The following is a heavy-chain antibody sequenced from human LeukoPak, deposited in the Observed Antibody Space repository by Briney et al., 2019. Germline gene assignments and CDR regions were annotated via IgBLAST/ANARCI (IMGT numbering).Heavy chain of an antibody. D-gene: IGHD3-16*01. CDR1: GLTFRNYW. V-gene: IGHV3-7*03. J-gene: IGHJ4*02. CDR2: IKQDGSEK. CDR3: ARDGFGTGSN. Sequence: HPGGSLRLSCAASGLTFRNYWMDWVRQAPGKGLEWVANIKQDGSEKNYVDSVKGRFIISRDNAKNSLYLQMNTLRADDTAVYYCARDGFGTGSNWGQGTLVTVFS.